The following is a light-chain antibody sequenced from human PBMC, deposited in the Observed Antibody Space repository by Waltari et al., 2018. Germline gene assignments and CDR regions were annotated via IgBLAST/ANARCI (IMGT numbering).Light chain of an antibody. J-gene: IGLJ2*01. Sequence: QSVLTQPPSASETPGQRVAISCSGGTPNIGTNYVHWYQQVPGTAPKLLIYRNDQRPSGFPDRFSGSKSGTSASLAISGLRSEDEADYFCATWDARLNAVVFGGGTKLTVL. CDR3: ATWDARLNAVV. CDR2: RND. CDR1: TPNIGTNY. V-gene: IGLV1-47*01.